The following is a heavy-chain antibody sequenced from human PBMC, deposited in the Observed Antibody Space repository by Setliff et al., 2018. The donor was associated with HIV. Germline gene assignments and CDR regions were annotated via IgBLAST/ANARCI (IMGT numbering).Heavy chain of an antibody. V-gene: IGHV1-46*03. CDR1: GYTFTSYY. Sequence: GASVKVSCKASGYTFTSYYMHWVRQAPGQGLEWMGIINPSGGSTSYAQKFQGRVTMTRDTSTSTVYMELSSLRPDDTAIYYCVKPYTGYYYDSSVYDDFWGQGTLVTVSS. CDR2: INPSGGST. J-gene: IGHJ4*02. CDR3: VKPYTGYYYDSSVYDDF. D-gene: IGHD3-22*01.